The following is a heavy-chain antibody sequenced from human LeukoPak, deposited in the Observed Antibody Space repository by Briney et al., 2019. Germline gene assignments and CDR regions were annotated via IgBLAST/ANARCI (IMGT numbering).Heavy chain of an antibody. Sequence: NPGGSLRLSCAASGFTFSNAWMSWVRQAPGKGLEWVGRIKSKTDGGTTDYAAPVKGRFTISRDDSKNTLYLQMNSLKTEDTAVYYCTTDQAPEDYYDSRGPFDYWGQGTLVTVSS. J-gene: IGHJ4*02. V-gene: IGHV3-15*01. CDR3: TTDQAPEDYYDSRGPFDY. CDR2: IKSKTDGGTT. CDR1: GFTFSNAW. D-gene: IGHD3-22*01.